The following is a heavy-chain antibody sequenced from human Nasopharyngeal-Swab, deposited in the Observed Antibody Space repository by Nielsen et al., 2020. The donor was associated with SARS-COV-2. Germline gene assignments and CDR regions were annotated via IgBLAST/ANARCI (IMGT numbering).Heavy chain of an antibody. V-gene: IGHV4-59*13. CDR3: ARGGFSGSYSPYYYYGMDV. D-gene: IGHD3-10*01. CDR2: IYYSGST. Sequence: PGKGLEWIGYIYYSGSTNYSPSLKSRVTISVNTSKNQFSLKLSSVTAADTAVYYCARGGFSGSYSPYYYYGMDVWGQGATVTVSS. J-gene: IGHJ6*02.